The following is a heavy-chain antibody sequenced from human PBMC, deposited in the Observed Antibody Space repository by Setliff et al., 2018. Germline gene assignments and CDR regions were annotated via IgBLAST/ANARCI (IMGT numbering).Heavy chain of an antibody. D-gene: IGHD6-19*01. V-gene: IGHV4-38-2*01. CDR1: VYSISRDCP. Sequence: SETLSRPCAVPVYSISRDCPWGWIRQPPGKGLEWIGSIYYSGNTYYNASLTGRVTISGDTSKNQFSLKLTAVTAADTAIYYCARHRAVAGAYYFDFWGQGTLVTVSS. CDR3: ARHRAVAGAYYFDF. CDR2: IYYSGNT. J-gene: IGHJ4*02.